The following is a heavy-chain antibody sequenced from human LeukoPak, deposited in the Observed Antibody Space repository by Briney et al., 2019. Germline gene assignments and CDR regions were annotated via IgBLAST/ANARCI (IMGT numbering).Heavy chain of an antibody. V-gene: IGHV1-2*02. CDR2: INPNSGGT. D-gene: IGHD4-11*01. J-gene: IGHJ3*01. Sequence: ASVKVSCKAIGYTFTGYYIHWVRQAPGQGLEWMGWINPNSGGTNYARKFQGRVTMTRDTSISTAYLDLTRLRSDDTAVYYCARVKRGSKDSFDVWGQGTKVIVSS. CDR3: ARVKRGSKDSFDV. CDR1: GYTFTGYY.